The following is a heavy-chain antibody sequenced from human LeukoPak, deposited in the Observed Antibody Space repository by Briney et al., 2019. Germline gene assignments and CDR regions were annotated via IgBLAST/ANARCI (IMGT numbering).Heavy chain of an antibody. J-gene: IGHJ4*02. CDR2: IYSGGST. Sequence: GGSLRLSCAASGFTVSSNYMSWVRQAPGKGLEWVSVIYSGGSTYYADSVKGRFTISRDNSKNTLYLEMNSLRAEDTAVYYCAKDRGNFKEYYFDYWGLGTLVTVSS. D-gene: IGHD1-1*01. V-gene: IGHV3-66*01. CDR1: GFTVSSNY. CDR3: AKDRGNFKEYYFDY.